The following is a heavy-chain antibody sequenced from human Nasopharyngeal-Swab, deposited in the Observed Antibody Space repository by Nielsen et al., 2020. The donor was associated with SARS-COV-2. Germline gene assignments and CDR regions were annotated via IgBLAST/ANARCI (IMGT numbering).Heavy chain of an antibody. V-gene: IGHV3-33*01. CDR2: IWYDGSNK. CDR3: ARDGTAAALDY. Sequence: GGSLRLSCAASGFTFSSYGMHWVRQASGKGLEWVAVIWYDGSNKYYADSAKGRFTISRDNSKNTLYLQMNSLRAEDTAVYYCARDGTAAALDYWGQGTLVTVSS. J-gene: IGHJ4*02. CDR1: GFTFSSYG. D-gene: IGHD6-13*01.